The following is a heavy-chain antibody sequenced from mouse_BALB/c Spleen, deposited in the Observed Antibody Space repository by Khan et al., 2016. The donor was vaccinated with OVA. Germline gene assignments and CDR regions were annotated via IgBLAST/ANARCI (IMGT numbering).Heavy chain of an antibody. CDR2: IGPGSSNA. CDR1: GYTFTSYW. Sequence: DLVKPGASVKLSCKASGYTFTSYWINCIKQRPGQGLEWIGRIGPGSSNAYYNDMFKDKSTMTVDTSSNTAYLQLSSLSSEDSAVNFCGRGNDYGRSCYAMDYWGQGTSVTVSA. CDR3: GRGNDYGRSCYAMDY. V-gene: IGHV1S41*01. D-gene: IGHD1-1*01. J-gene: IGHJ4*01.